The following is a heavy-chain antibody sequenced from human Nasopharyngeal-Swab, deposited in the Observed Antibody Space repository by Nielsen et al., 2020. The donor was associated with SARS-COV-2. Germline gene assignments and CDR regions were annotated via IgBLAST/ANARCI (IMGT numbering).Heavy chain of an antibody. CDR3: AKGLWFGELLSGLNY. J-gene: IGHJ4*02. D-gene: IGHD3-10*01. CDR1: EFTFSSYA. V-gene: IGHV3-23*01. Sequence: GGSLRLSCAASEFTFSSYAMSWVRQAPGKGLEWVSAISGSGGSTYYADSVKGRFTISRDNSKNTLYLQMNSLRAEDTAVYYCAKGLWFGELLSGLNYWGQGTLVTVSS. CDR2: ISGSGGST.